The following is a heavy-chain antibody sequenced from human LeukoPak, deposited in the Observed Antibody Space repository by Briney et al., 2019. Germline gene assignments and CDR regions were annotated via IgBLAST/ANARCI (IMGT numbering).Heavy chain of an antibody. CDR3: ARLRFHFWSGRPFDY. D-gene: IGHD3-3*02. V-gene: IGHV4-34*01. Sequence: SETLSLTCAVYGGSFSGYYWSWIRQPPGKGLEWIGEINHSGSTNYNPSLKSRVTISVDTSKNQFSLKLSSVTAADTAVYYCARLRFHFWSGRPFDYWGQGTLVTVSS. CDR1: GGSFSGYY. CDR2: INHSGST. J-gene: IGHJ4*02.